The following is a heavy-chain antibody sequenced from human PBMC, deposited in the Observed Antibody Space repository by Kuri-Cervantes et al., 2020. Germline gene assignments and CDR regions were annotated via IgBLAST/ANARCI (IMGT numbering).Heavy chain of an antibody. CDR2: IKTKTDGGTT. CDR1: GFTFSNAW. V-gene: IGHV3-15*01. D-gene: IGHD2/OR15-2a*01. Sequence: GGSLRLSCAASGFTFSNAWMSWVRQAPGKGLEWVGRIKTKTDGGTTDYAAPVKGRFTISRDNAENSLYLQMNSLRDEDTAVYYCARGEYYNPFFHHWGQGTLVTVSS. J-gene: IGHJ1*01. CDR3: ARGEYYNPFFHH.